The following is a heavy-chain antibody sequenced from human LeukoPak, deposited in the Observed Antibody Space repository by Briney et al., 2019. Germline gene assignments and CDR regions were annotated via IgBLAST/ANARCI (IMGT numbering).Heavy chain of an antibody. D-gene: IGHD6-13*01. J-gene: IGHJ4*02. CDR1: GGSTSSGGYY. CDR3: ARAPSSRWYGATYYFDY. Sequence: SQTLSLTCTVSGGSTSSGGYYWSWIRQPPGKGLEWIGYIYHSGSTYYNPSLKSRVTISVDRSKNQFSLKLSSVTAADTAVYYCARAPSSRWYGATYYFDYWGQGTPVTVSS. V-gene: IGHV4-30-2*01. CDR2: IYHSGST.